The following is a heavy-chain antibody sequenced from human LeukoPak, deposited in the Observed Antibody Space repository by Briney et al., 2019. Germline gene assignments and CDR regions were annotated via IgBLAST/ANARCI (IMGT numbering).Heavy chain of an antibody. J-gene: IGHJ6*03. CDR1: GGTFSSYA. V-gene: IGHV1-69*05. D-gene: IGHD2-2*01. CDR3: ARGRGGTYCSSTSCYEVDYYMDV. Sequence: GASVKVSCKASGGTFSSYAISWVRQASGQGLEWMGGIIPIFGTANYAQKFQGRVTITTDESTSTAYMELSSLRSEDTAVYYCARGRGGTYCSSTSCYEVDYYMDVWGKGTTVTVSS. CDR2: IIPIFGTA.